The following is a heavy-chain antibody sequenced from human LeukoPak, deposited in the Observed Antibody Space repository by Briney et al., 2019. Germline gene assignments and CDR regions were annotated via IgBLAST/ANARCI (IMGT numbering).Heavy chain of an antibody. D-gene: IGHD1-26*01. CDR3: ARVALRVGATYFDY. CDR1: GYTFTGRY. CDR2: VNPKSAST. V-gene: IGHV1-2*04. Sequence: ASVKVSCKASGYTFTGRYLNWVRQAPGQGLEWMGWVNPKSASTNYAQKFQGWVTLTRDTSISTAYMELSSLTSDDTAVYYCARVALRVGATYFDYWGQETLVTVSS. J-gene: IGHJ4*02.